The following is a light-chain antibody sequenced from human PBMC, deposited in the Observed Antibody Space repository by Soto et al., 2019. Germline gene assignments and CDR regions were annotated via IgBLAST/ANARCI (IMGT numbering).Light chain of an antibody. Sequence: QSALTQPPSASGSPGQSVTISCTGTSSDVGAYNNFSWYQRNPGKAPKLMIYEVNKRPSGVPDRFSGSKSGKTASLTVSGLQPEDEDDYHCTSYAGSNIWVFGGGTKLTVL. J-gene: IGLJ3*02. CDR3: TSYAGSNIWV. V-gene: IGLV2-8*01. CDR1: SSDVGAYNN. CDR2: EVN.